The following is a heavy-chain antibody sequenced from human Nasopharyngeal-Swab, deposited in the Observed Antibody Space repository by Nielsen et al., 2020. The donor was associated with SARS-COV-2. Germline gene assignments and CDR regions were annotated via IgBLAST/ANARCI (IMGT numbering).Heavy chain of an antibody. D-gene: IGHD1-26*01. V-gene: IGHV1-69*05. CDR2: IIPIFGTA. Sequence: WVRQAPGQGLEGMGGIIPIFGTANYAQKFQGRVTMTRDTSTSTVYMELSSLRSEDTAVYYCARDGGGSYYDSEYFQHWGQGTLVTVSS. CDR3: ARDGGGSYYDSEYFQH. J-gene: IGHJ1*01.